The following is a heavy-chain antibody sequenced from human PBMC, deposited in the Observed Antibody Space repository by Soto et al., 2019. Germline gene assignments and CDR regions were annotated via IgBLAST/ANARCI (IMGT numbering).Heavy chain of an antibody. CDR2: IWYDGSNK. Sequence: PGGSLRLSCAASGFTFSSYGMHWVRQAPGKGLEWVAVIWYDGSNKYYADSVKGRFTISRDNSKNTLYLQMNSLRAEDTAVYYCAKVNYYDSSGYYTGSDAFDIWGQGTMDTVSS. CDR3: AKVNYYDSSGYYTGSDAFDI. J-gene: IGHJ3*02. CDR1: GFTFSSYG. V-gene: IGHV3-33*06. D-gene: IGHD3-22*01.